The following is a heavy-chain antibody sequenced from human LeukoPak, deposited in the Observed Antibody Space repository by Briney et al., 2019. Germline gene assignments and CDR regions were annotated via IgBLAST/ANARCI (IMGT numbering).Heavy chain of an antibody. V-gene: IGHV3-7*05. J-gene: IGHJ4*02. Sequence: GGSLRLSCAASGFTFSSSWMNWVRQAPGKGLEWVASIKEGGTEQYYVDSVKGRFTISRDNAKSSLYLQMNSLRAEDTAVYYCAGGRFFDYWGQGILVTVSS. CDR1: GFTFSSSW. CDR3: AGGRFFDY. CDR2: IKEGGTEQ. D-gene: IGHD3-16*01.